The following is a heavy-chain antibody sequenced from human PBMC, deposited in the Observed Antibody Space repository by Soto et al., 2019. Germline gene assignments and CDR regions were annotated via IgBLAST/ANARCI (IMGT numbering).Heavy chain of an antibody. J-gene: IGHJ5*02. CDR2: TYYRSKWFN. D-gene: IGHD6-13*01. Sequence: SQTLSLTCAISGDSVSSNIATWNWIRQSPSRGLEWLGRTYYRSKWFNDYAVSVKSRITINPDTSKNQFSLQLNSATPEDTAVYYCARAAGSARHWFDPWGQGTLVTVSS. CDR3: ARAAGSARHWFDP. V-gene: IGHV6-1*01. CDR1: GDSVSSNIAT.